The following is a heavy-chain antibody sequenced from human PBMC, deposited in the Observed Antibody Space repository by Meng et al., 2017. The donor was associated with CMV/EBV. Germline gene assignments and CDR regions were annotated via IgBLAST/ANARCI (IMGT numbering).Heavy chain of an antibody. J-gene: IGHJ6*02. CDR1: GGSFSGYY. Sequence: SETLSLTCAVYGGSFSGYYWSWIRQPPGKGLEWIGSIYYSGSTYYHPSLKRRVTISVDTSKKQFSLKLSSVTAADTAVYYCARDNTIFGVDARGMDVWGQGTTVTVSS. CDR2: IYYSGST. V-gene: IGHV4-34*01. D-gene: IGHD3-3*01. CDR3: ARDNTIFGVDARGMDV.